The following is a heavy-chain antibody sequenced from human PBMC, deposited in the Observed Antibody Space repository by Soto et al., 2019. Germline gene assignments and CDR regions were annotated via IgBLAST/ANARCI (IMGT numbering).Heavy chain of an antibody. CDR3: AIDIQGTTLNTPDYYYGMDV. CDR1: GGTFSSYA. V-gene: IGHV1-69*13. J-gene: IGHJ6*02. Sequence: SVKVSCKASGGTFSSYAISWVRQAPGQGPEWMGGIIPIFGTANYAQKFQGRVTITADESTSTAYMELSSLRSEDTAVYYCAIDIQGTTLNTPDYYYGMDVWGQGTTVTVSS. D-gene: IGHD1-7*01. CDR2: IIPIFGTA.